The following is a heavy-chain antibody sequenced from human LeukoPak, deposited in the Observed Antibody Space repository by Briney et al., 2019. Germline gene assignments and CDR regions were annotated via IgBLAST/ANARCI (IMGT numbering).Heavy chain of an antibody. CDR1: GYSFTSYW. Sequence: GESLKISCKGSGYSFTSYWIGWVRQMPGKGLEWLGIIYPGDSDTRYSPSFQGQVTISADKSISTAYPQWSSLKASDTAMYYCARTRSSRCKGPFDHWGQGTLVPLPS. D-gene: IGHD2-8*01. CDR3: ARTRSSRCKGPFDH. CDR2: IYPGDSDT. J-gene: IGHJ4*02. V-gene: IGHV5-51*01.